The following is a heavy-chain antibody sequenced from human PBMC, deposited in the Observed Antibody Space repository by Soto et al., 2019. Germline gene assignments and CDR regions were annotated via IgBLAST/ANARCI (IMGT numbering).Heavy chain of an antibody. J-gene: IGHJ6*03. CDR3: ARGRISSITIFGVVTKYYYMDV. CDR2: MNPNSGNT. D-gene: IGHD3-3*01. CDR1: GYTFISYD. V-gene: IGHV1-8*01. Sequence: ASVKVSCKASGYTFISYDINWVRQATGQGLEWMGWMNPNSGNTGYAQKFQGRVTMTRNTSISTAYMELSSLRSEDTAVYYCARGRISSITIFGVVTKYYYMDVWGKGTTVTVSS.